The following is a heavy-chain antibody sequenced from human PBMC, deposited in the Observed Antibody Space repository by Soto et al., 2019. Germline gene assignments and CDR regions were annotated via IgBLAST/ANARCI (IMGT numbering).Heavy chain of an antibody. J-gene: IGHJ4*02. V-gene: IGHV1-69*04. Sequence: QVQLVHSGAEVKKPGSSVKVSCKASGGTFSSYTISWVRQAPGQGLAWMGRIIPILGIANYAQKFQGRVTITADKSTSTAYMELSSLRSEDTAVYYFARESGWYVYCCQGTLVTASS. CDR3: ARESGWYVY. D-gene: IGHD6-19*01. CDR1: GGTFSSYT. CDR2: IIPILGIA.